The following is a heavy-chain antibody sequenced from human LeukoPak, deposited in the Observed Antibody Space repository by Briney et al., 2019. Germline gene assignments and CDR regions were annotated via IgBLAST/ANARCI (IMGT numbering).Heavy chain of an antibody. CDR2: IASDGSST. CDR3: TSARYGGNSDY. D-gene: IGHD4-23*01. CDR1: GFTFSSNW. J-gene: IGHJ4*02. V-gene: IGHV3-74*01. Sequence: GGSLRLSCADSGFTFSSNWMHWVRQAPGKGLVWVSRIASDGSSTDYADSVRGRFTISRDNAKNTLYLQMNSLRAEDTAVYYCTSARYGGNSDYWAQGTLVTVSS.